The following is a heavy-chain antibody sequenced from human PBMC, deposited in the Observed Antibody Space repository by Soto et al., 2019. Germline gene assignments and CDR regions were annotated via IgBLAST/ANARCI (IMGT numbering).Heavy chain of an antibody. CDR1: GGSISSSSYY. CDR3: ARRAPNYYGSGSYYNVALFDY. D-gene: IGHD3-10*01. V-gene: IGHV4-39*01. J-gene: IGHJ4*02. Sequence: SETLSLTCTVSGGSISSSSYYWGWIRQPPGKGLEWIGSIYYSGSTYYNPSLKSRVTISVDTSKNQFSLKLSSVTAADTAVYYCARRAPNYYGSGSYYNVALFDYWGQGTLVTVSS. CDR2: IYYSGST.